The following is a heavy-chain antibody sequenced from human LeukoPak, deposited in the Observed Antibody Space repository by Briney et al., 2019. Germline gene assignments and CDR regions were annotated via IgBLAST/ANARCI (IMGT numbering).Heavy chain of an antibody. CDR2: INPNSGGT. J-gene: IGHJ3*02. CDR3: ARDFEYYYDTKWYAFDI. V-gene: IGHV1-2*02. D-gene: IGHD3-22*01. Sequence: ASVKVSCKASGYTFTGYYMHWVRQAPGQGLEWMGWINPNSGGTNYAQKFQGRVTMTRDTSISTAHMELSRLRSDDTAVYYCARDFEYYYDTKWYAFDIWGQGTMVAVSS. CDR1: GYTFTGYY.